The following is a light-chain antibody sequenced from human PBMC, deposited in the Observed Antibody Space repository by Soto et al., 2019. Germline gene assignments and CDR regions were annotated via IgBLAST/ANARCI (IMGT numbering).Light chain of an antibody. Sequence: QSALTQPASVSGSPGQSITISCTGTSSDVSAYNYVSWYQQHPGKAPKLMIYDVSNRPSGVSNRFSGSKSGNTASLTISGLQAEDEADYYCYSYTTSSTRVFGGGTQLTVL. J-gene: IGLJ2*01. V-gene: IGLV2-14*01. CDR1: SSDVSAYNY. CDR3: YSYTTSSTRV. CDR2: DVS.